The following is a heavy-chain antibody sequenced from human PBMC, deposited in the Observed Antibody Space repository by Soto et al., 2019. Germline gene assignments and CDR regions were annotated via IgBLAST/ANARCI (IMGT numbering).Heavy chain of an antibody. CDR2: ISGSGGSP. Sequence: GGSLRLSCAASGFSFSDFSMNWVRQAPGKGLEWVSAISGSGGSPYYADSVQGRFTLSRDNPKNTLYLQMNSLRVEDTAMYYCAKARCSTTNCYVPDYWGQGTLVTVSS. D-gene: IGHD2-2*01. V-gene: IGHV3-23*01. CDR1: GFSFSDFS. J-gene: IGHJ4*02. CDR3: AKARCSTTNCYVPDY.